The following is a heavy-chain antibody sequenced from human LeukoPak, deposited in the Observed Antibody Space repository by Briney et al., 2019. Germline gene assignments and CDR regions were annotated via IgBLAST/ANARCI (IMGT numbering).Heavy chain of an antibody. J-gene: IGHJ4*02. Sequence: ASVKVSCQASGYTFTAYYIHWVRQAPCQGLEWMGRSIPILGIANYAQKFQGRVTITADKSTSTAYMELSSLRSEDTAVYYCAIHEGDGYNWVYFDYWGQGTLVTVSS. D-gene: IGHD5-24*01. CDR3: AIHEGDGYNWVYFDY. V-gene: IGHV1-69*02. CDR1: GYTFTAYY. CDR2: SIPILGIA.